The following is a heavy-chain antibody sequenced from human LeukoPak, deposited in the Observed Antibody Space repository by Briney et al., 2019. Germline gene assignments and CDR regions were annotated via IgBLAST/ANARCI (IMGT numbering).Heavy chain of an antibody. Sequence: GGSLRLSCAASGFTFSSYAMNWVRQAPGKGLEWVALISYHGDITYYADSVKGRFTLSRDNSKTTLFLQLNSLRAEDTAVYYCARDSTYYYDSGSSGPHYFDFWGQGTLVTVSS. CDR3: ARDSTYYYDSGSSGPHYFDF. D-gene: IGHD3-10*01. J-gene: IGHJ4*02. V-gene: IGHV3-30*01. CDR2: ISYHGDIT. CDR1: GFTFSSYA.